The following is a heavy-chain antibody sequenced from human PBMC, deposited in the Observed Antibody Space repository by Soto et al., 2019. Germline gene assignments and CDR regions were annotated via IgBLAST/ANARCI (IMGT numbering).Heavy chain of an antibody. Sequence: SLTVSLTGAISGDSVSGNIAAWNWIRQSPSIGLEWLGRTYYRSRWYNDYAVSVKSRITVTPDTSKNQFSLHLNSVTPEDTAVYYCARELPYYVSSDRYLDHWGQGALVTVSS. CDR3: ARELPYYVSSDRYLDH. D-gene: IGHD3-3*01. CDR2: TYYRSRWYN. CDR1: GDSVSGNIAA. V-gene: IGHV6-1*01. J-gene: IGHJ4*02.